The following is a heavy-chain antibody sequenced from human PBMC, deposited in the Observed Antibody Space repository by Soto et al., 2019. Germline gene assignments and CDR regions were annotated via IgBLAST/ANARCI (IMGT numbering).Heavy chain of an antibody. J-gene: IGHJ4*02. D-gene: IGHD5-18*01. V-gene: IGHV4-31*03. CDR2: IYYSGST. CDR1: GGSISSGGYY. CDR3: ARVLRGYSYGRLDY. Sequence: PSETLSLTCTVSGGSISSGGYYWSWIRQHPGKGLEWIGYIYYSGSTYYNPSLKSRVTISVDTSKNQFSLKLSSVTAADTAVYYCARVLRGYSYGRLDYWSQGTLVTVSS.